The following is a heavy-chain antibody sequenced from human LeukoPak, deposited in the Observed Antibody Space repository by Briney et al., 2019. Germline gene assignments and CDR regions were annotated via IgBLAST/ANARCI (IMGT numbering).Heavy chain of an antibody. CDR2: ISTYNGNT. J-gene: IGHJ3*02. V-gene: IGHV1-18*01. CDR3: ARSGGWAYGDYDGFIAFDI. CDR1: GYTFTNHG. Sequence: ASVKVSCKASGYTFTNHGISWVRQAPGQGLEWMGWISTYNGNTNYAQKLQGRVTMTTDTSTSTAYMDLGSLRSDDTAVYYCARSGGWAYGDYDGFIAFDIWGQGTMVTVSS. D-gene: IGHD4-17*01.